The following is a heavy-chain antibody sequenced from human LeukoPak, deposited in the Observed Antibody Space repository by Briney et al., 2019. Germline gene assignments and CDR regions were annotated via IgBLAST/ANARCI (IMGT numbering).Heavy chain of an antibody. D-gene: IGHD2-21*02. CDR3: ATVEDCGGVWEDDDFDI. CDR1: LYTLTSFT. CDR2: ISAYNGKT. V-gene: IGHV1-18*01. Sequence: SVKVSCKPSLYTLTSFTITWLRQAPRHRLEWIGLISAYNGKTNYAQKLHRRVTMTTDTSTSTAYMELRSLRSEDTAVYYCATVEDCGGVWEDDDFDIWGQGTMVTVSS. J-gene: IGHJ3*02.